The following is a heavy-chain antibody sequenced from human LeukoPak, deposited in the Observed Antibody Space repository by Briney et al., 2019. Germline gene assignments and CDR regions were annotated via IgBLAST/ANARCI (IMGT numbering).Heavy chain of an antibody. CDR3: ARELSGGDYAY. V-gene: IGHV4-38-2*02. CDR1: GSSISSGYF. Sequence: SETLSLTCAVSGSSISSGYFWGWTRQPPGKGLEWIGSISHSGSTFYNPSLKSRVTISIDTSKNQFSLKMTSVTAADTAVYYCARELSGGDYAYWGQGTLVTVSS. J-gene: IGHJ4*02. D-gene: IGHD2-21*02. CDR2: ISHSGST.